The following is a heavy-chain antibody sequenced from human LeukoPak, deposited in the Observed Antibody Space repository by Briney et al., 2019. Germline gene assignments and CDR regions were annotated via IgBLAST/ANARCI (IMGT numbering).Heavy chain of an antibody. CDR1: GFTFSSYA. Sequence: PGGSLRLSCAASGFTFSSYAMSWVRQAPGKGLEWVSAIIGIGGSTYYADSVKGRFTISRDNSKNTLYLQMNSLRAEDTAVYYCANVRGHIVVVTAIRNAFDIWGQGTMVTVSS. V-gene: IGHV3-23*01. J-gene: IGHJ3*02. D-gene: IGHD2-21*02. CDR3: ANVRGHIVVVTAIRNAFDI. CDR2: IIGIGGST.